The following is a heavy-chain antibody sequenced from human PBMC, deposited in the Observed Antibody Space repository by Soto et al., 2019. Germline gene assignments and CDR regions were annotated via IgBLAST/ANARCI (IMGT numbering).Heavy chain of an antibody. V-gene: IGHV4-61*01. CDR3: ARGQAFWTGYYRMPYYFDY. Sequence: PSETLSLTCTVSGGSVSSGSYYWSWIRQPPGKGLEYIGYLFYSGSTNYDPSLKSRVTISVETPKNQFSLKLTSVTAADTAVYYCARGQAFWTGYYRMPYYFDYWGQGTLVTVSS. D-gene: IGHD3-3*01. CDR1: GGSVSSGSYY. J-gene: IGHJ4*02. CDR2: LFYSGST.